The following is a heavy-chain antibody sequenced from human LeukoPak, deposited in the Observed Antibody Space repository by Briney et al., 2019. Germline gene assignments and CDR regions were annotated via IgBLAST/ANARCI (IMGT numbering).Heavy chain of an antibody. D-gene: IGHD5-18*01. CDR3: ARHRYSYPTGDY. J-gene: IGHJ4*02. CDR2: IYYSGST. CDR1: GGSISSYY. V-gene: IGHV4-59*01. Sequence: PSETLSLTCTVSGGSISSYYWSWIRQPPGKGLEWIGYIYYSGSTNYNPSLKSRVTISVDTSKYQFSLKLTSVTAADTAVYYCARHRYSYPTGDYWGQGTLVTVSS.